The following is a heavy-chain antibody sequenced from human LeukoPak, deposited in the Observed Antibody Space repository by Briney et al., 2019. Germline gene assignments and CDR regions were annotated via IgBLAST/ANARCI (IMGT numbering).Heavy chain of an antibody. Sequence: SETLSLTCTVSGGSIRTFYWNWIRQPAGKGLEWIGHIYTSGSTRYNPSLKSRVTMSVDTSMNQFSLNLSSVTAADTAVYYCARDRVHHYDSSGYYYEVPQYYSDYWGQGTLVTVSS. CDR3: ARDRVHHYDSSGYYYEVPQYYSDY. CDR2: IYTSGST. J-gene: IGHJ4*02. V-gene: IGHV4-4*07. CDR1: GGSIRTFY. D-gene: IGHD3-22*01.